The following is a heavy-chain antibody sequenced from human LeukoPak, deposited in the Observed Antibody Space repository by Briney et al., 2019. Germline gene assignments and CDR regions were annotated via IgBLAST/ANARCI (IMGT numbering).Heavy chain of an antibody. CDR2: INSDGSST. J-gene: IGHJ4*02. D-gene: IGHD6-19*01. V-gene: IGHV3-74*01. CDR3: AKGVSSGWYLGVDY. CDR1: GFTFSSFG. Sequence: GGSLRLSCAASGFTFSSFGIHWVRQAPGKGLEWVSRINSDGSSTTYADSVKGRFTISRDNAKNTLYLQMNSLRAEDTAVYYCAKGVSSGWYLGVDYWGQGTLVTVSS.